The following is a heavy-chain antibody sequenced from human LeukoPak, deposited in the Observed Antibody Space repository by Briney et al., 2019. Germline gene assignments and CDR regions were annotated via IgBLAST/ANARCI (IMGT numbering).Heavy chain of an antibody. D-gene: IGHD3-22*01. CDR2: INDDGTT. J-gene: IGHJ4*02. Sequence: GGSLRLSCAVSAFTFSRRWMHWVCQAPGKGLVWLALINDDGTTNYADSVRGRFTASRDDAKNTVYLQMSSLRADDTAVYYCHPLSYVSNWGQGTLVTVSA. CDR1: AFTFSRRW. CDR3: HPLSYVSN. V-gene: IGHV3-74*01.